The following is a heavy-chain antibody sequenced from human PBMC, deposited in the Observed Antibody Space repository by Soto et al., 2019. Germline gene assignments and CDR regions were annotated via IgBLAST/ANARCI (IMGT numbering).Heavy chain of an antibody. V-gene: IGHV2-5*02. CDR1: GFSLSTSGVG. Sequence: QITLKESGPTLVKPTQTLTLTCTFSGFSLSTSGVGVGWIRQPPGKALEWLAVIYWDDDNRYSPSLRSRLTFTKDTSKNQVVLTMTNMDPEDTATYYCAHKATAKLTARVFDYGGQGLLVTVSS. J-gene: IGHJ4*02. D-gene: IGHD2-21*02. CDR3: AHKATAKLTARVFDY. CDR2: IYWDDDN.